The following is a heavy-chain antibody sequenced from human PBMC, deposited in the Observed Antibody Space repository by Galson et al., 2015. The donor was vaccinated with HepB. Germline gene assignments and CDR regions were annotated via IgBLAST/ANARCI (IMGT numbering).Heavy chain of an antibody. CDR2: ISSSGDTT. V-gene: IGHV3-64*01. CDR3: ARGNRNSEEWESISHYNDYYGMDV. J-gene: IGHJ6*02. CDR1: GFTFSSYA. D-gene: IGHD1-26*01. Sequence: SLRLSCATSGFTFSSYAMHWVRQAPGKGLEYVSAISSSGDTTYSANSVKGRFTISRDNSKNTLYLQMGGLRAEDMAVYYCARGNRNSEEWESISHYNDYYGMDVWGQGTTVTVSS.